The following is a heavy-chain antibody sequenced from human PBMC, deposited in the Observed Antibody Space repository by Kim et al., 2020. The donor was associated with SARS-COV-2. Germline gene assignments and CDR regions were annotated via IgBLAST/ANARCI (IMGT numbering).Heavy chain of an antibody. D-gene: IGHD5-18*01. CDR2: IYYSGST. V-gene: IGHV4-31*03. CDR3: SLSYGTYYYGMDV. J-gene: IGHJ6*02. Sequence: SETLSLTCTVSGGSISSGGYYWSWIRQHPGKGLEWIGYIYYSGSTYYNPSLKSRVTISVDTSKNQFSLKLSSVTAADTAVYYCSLSYGTYYYGMDVWGQGTTVTVPS. CDR1: GGSISSGGYY.